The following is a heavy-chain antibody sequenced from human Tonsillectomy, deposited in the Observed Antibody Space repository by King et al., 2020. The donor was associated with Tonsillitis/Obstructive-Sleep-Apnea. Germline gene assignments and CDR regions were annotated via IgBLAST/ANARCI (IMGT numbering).Heavy chain of an antibody. Sequence: VQLPQWGAGLLKPSETLSLPCAVYGGSFSGYYWSWIRQPPGKALEWIGEINHSGSTNYNPSLKSRVTISVDTSKNQFSLKLSSVTAADTAVYYCARGRFTYYDFWSGYELDYWGQGTLVTVSS. J-gene: IGHJ4*02. CDR3: ARGRFTYYDFWSGYELDY. CDR1: GGSFSGYY. CDR2: INHSGST. D-gene: IGHD3-3*01. V-gene: IGHV4-34*01.